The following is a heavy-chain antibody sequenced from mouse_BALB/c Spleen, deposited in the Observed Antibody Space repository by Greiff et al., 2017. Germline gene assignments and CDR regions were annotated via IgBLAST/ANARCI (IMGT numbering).Heavy chain of an antibody. CDR3: ARSGGYTFLGFAY. CDR1: GYAFTNYL. J-gene: IGHJ3*01. CDR2: INPGSGGT. Sequence: QVQLKQSGAELVRPGTSVKVSCKASGYAFTNYLIEWVKQRPGQGLEWIGVINPGSGGTNYNEKFKGKATLTADKSSSTAYMQLSSLTSDDSAVYFCARSGGYTFLGFAYWGQGTLVTVSA. D-gene: IGHD2-2*01. V-gene: IGHV1-54*01.